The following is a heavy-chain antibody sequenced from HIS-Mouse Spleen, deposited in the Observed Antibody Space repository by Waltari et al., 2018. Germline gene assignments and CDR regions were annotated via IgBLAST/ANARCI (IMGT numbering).Heavy chain of an antibody. CDR3: ARIAEGYTSGWYAFDY. CDR2: IDWDDDK. Sequence: QVTLRESGPALVKPTQTLTLTCTFSGFSLSTSGMCVSWIRQPPGKALEWLARIDWDDDKYNSTYLKTRLTNSRDTSKNQVVLTMTNMDPLDTATYYCARIAEGYTSGWYAFDYWGQGTLVTVSS. J-gene: IGHJ4*02. CDR1: GFSLSTSGMC. D-gene: IGHD6-19*01. V-gene: IGHV2-70*15.